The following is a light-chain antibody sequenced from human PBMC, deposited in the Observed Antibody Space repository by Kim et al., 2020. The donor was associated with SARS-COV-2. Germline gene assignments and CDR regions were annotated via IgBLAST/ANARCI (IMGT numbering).Light chain of an antibody. CDR3: KKYDSTPRT. CDR2: WAS. J-gene: IGKJ4*01. Sequence: DIVMTQSPDSLAVSLGERATINCKSSQSVLYSSNNKNYLAWYQQKPGQPPKLLIYWASTRESGVPDRFSGSGSGTDFTLTISSLQAEDVAVYYSKKYDSTPRTFGGGTKVDIK. V-gene: IGKV4-1*01. CDR1: QSVLYSSNNKNY.